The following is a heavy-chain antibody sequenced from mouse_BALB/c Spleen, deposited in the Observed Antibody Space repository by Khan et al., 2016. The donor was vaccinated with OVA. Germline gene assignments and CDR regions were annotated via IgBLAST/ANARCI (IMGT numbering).Heavy chain of an antibody. J-gene: IGHJ2*01. V-gene: IGHV3-2*02. CDR1: GYSIASDYA. Sequence: EVQLQESGPGLVRPSQSLSLTCTVTGYSIASDYAWNWIRQFPGNKLEWMGFISYSGNTNYNPSLKSRISITRDTSKNQFFLQLNSVTTEDTARYYCARVYGGDFDYWGQGTPLTVSS. D-gene: IGHD1-1*01. CDR2: ISYSGNT. CDR3: ARVYGGDFDY.